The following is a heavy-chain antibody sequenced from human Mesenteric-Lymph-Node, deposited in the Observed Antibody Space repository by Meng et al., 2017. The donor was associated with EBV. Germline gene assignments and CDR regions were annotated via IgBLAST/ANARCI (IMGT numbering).Heavy chain of an antibody. CDR1: GGSVNSGSYY. Sequence: QVHLQEPGPGLVKPSETLPFTCPVSGGSVNSGSYYWSWIRQPPGKGLQWIGYIFSSGSTNYNPSFKSRVTISVDMSKNHFSLRLTSVTPADTAVYYCARGYGSGSYRYFDYWGQGTLVTVSS. CDR2: IFSSGST. CDR3: ARGYGSGSYRYFDY. V-gene: IGHV4-61*03. J-gene: IGHJ4*02. D-gene: IGHD3-10*01.